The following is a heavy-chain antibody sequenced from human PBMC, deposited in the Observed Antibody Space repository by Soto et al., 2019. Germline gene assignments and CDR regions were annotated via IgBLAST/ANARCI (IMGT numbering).Heavy chain of an antibody. CDR1: GFTFSSYS. V-gene: IGHV3-48*02. CDR2: ISSSSSTI. D-gene: IGHD6-19*01. CDR3: ARGQRAVAGTYAFDI. Sequence: EVQLVESGGGLVQPGGSLRLSCAASGFTFSSYSMNWVRQAPGKGLEWVSYISSSSSTIYYADSVKGRFTISRDNAKNSLYLQMNSLRDEDTAVYYCARGQRAVAGTYAFDIWGQGTMVTVSS. J-gene: IGHJ3*02.